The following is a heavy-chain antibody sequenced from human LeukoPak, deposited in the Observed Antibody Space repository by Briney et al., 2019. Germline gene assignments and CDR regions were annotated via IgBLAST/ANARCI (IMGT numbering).Heavy chain of an antibody. CDR3: AKDDGAVRSRYLDY. CDR2: INSDGSST. Sequence: GGSLRLSCAASGFTFSSYWMHWVRQAPGKGLVWVSRINSDGSSTSYADSVRGRFTISRDNSKNTLYLHMNSLQVEDTAVYYCAKDDGAVRSRYLDYWGQGSLVTVSS. J-gene: IGHJ4*02. V-gene: IGHV3-74*01. CDR1: GFTFSSYW. D-gene: IGHD4/OR15-4a*01.